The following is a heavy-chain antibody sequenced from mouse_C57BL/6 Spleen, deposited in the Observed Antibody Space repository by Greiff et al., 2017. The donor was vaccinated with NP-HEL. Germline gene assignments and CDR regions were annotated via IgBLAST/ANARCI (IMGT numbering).Heavy chain of an antibody. Sequence: QVQLPQPGAELVMPGASVKLSCPASGYTFTSYWMPWVKQRPGQGLEWIGEIDPSDSYTNYNQKFKGKSTLTVDKSSSTAYMQLSSLTSEDSAVYYCARIYGYDFDYWGQGTTLTVAS. V-gene: IGHV1-69*01. CDR2: IDPSDSYT. D-gene: IGHD2-2*01. CDR3: ARIYGYDFDY. J-gene: IGHJ2*01. CDR1: GYTFTSYW.